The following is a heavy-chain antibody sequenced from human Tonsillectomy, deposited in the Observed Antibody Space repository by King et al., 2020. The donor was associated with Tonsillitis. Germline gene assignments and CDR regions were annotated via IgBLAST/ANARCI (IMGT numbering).Heavy chain of an antibody. Sequence: QLQESGPGLVKPSETLSLTCTVSGGSISSYYWSWIRQPPGKGLEWIGYIYYSGSTNYNPSLKSRVTISVDTSKNQFSLKLSAVTAADTAVYYCASIGYPDYWGQGTLVTVSS. J-gene: IGHJ4*02. CDR3: ASIGYPDY. CDR2: IYYSGST. CDR1: GGSISSYY. V-gene: IGHV4-59*01. D-gene: IGHD5-12*01.